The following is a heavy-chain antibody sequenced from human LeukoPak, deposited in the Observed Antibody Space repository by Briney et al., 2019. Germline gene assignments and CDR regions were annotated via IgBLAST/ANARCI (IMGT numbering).Heavy chain of an antibody. J-gene: IGHJ5*02. CDR1: GGSISSSSYY. CDR3: ARREEFRGVGWFDP. Sequence: SETLSLTCTVSGGSISSSSYYWGWIRQPPGKGLEWIGSIYYSGSTYYNPSLKSRVTISVDTSKNQFSLKLSSVTAADTAVYYCARREEFRGVGWFDPWGQGTLVTVSS. CDR2: IYYSGST. D-gene: IGHD3-10*01. V-gene: IGHV4-39*01.